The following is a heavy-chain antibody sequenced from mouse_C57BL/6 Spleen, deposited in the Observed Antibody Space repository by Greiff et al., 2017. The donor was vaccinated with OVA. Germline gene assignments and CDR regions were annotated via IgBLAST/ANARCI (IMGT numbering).Heavy chain of an antibody. CDR3: AREGIYYGNYGYAMDY. V-gene: IGHV1-55*01. J-gene: IGHJ4*01. CDR2: IYPGSGST. Sequence: QVQLQQPGAELVKPGASVKMSCKASGYTFTSYWITWVKQRPGQGLEWIGDIYPGSGSTYYNEKFKSKATLTVDTSSSTAYMQLSSLTSEDSAVYYCAREGIYYGNYGYAMDYWGQGTSVTVSS. D-gene: IGHD2-1*01. CDR1: GYTFTSYW.